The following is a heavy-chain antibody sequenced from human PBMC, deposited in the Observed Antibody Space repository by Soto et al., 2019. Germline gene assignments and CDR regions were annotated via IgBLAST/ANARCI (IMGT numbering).Heavy chain of an antibody. CDR3: AREQLQVVIPDY. D-gene: IGHD6-13*01. CDR2: IKQDGSEK. V-gene: IGHV3-7*01. J-gene: IGHJ4*02. Sequence: GGSLRLSCAASGFTFSGYWMNWVRQAPGKGLEWVANIKQDGSEKYYVDSVKGRFTISRDNTKNSLYLQMNSLRAEDTAVYYCAREQLQVVIPDYWGQGTLVTVSS. CDR1: GFTFSGYW.